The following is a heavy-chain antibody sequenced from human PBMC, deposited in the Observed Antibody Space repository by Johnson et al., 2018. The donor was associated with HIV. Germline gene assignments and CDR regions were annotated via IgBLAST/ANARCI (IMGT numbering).Heavy chain of an antibody. J-gene: IGHJ3*01. D-gene: IGHD3-10*01. CDR1: GFTFSSYA. CDR2: ISYDGSNK. V-gene: IGHV3-30*04. CDR3: ARGGLLWFGHPAD. Sequence: QVQLVESGGGLIQPGRSLRLSCAASGFTFSSYAMHWVRQAPGKGLEWVAVISYDGSNKYYADSVKGRFTISRDNSKNTLYLQMNSLRAEDTAVYYCARGGLLWFGHPADWGQGTMVTVSS.